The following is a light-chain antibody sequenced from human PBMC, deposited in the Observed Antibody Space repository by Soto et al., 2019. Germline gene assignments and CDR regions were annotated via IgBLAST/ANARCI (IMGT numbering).Light chain of an antibody. J-gene: IGKJ4*01. Sequence: DIQMTQSPSSLSASVGDKVTITCRASLGISNYLNWYQQKPGKAPKLLIYDESNLQIGVPLRFAGSVSGTDFTLTISSLQPEDSATYYCQQSYITPLTFGGGTKVEIK. CDR2: DES. CDR3: QQSYITPLT. CDR1: LGISNY. V-gene: IGKV1-39*01.